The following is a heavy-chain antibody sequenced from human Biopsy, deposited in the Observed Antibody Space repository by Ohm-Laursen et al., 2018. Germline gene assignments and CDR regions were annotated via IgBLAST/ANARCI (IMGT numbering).Heavy chain of an antibody. CDR3: ASMPAAIHEPNYSYYGMHV. V-gene: IGHV4-59*08. Sequence: SQTLSLTCTVSGGSIYNFFWSWIRQPPGKGLEWIGYIYYSGSINYNPSLKNRVTISLDTSKNQFSLKLSSVTAADTAVYYCASMPAAIHEPNYSYYGMHVWGQGTTVTVSS. D-gene: IGHD2-2*02. CDR2: IYYSGSI. J-gene: IGHJ6*02. CDR1: GGSIYNFF.